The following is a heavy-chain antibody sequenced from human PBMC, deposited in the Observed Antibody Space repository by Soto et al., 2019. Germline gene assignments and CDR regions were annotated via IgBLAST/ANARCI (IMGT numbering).Heavy chain of an antibody. D-gene: IGHD3-22*01. V-gene: IGHV3-53*02. CDR3: ARDPFSQYSPETSGLHN. J-gene: IGHJ4*02. Sequence: EVQLVETGGGLIQPGGSLRLSCAASGFSVSSNSMNCVRQSPGKGLEWVSVIYSGGDTHYTDSVKGRLTVSRDTSENTLCLEMKSLDAEDTAIYYCARDPFSQYSPETSGLHNWGLGTLGTVSS. CDR1: GFSVSSNS. CDR2: IYSGGDT.